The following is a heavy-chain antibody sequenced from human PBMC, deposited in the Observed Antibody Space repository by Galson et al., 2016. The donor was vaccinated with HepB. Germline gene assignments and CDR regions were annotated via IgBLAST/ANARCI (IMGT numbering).Heavy chain of an antibody. Sequence: SLRLSCAASGFIVSSNDMSWVRQAPGKGLEWVSVLYSGGSTYYADSVKGRFTISRDDATNSLYLQMNSLRDEDTAIYFCARDGNHGYDMDYWGQGTLVTVSS. CDR1: GFIVSSND. CDR3: ARDGNHGYDMDY. V-gene: IGHV3-53*01. D-gene: IGHD1-14*01. J-gene: IGHJ4*02. CDR2: LYSGGST.